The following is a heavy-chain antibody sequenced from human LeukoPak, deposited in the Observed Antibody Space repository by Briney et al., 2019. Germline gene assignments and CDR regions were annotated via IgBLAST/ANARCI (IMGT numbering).Heavy chain of an antibody. Sequence: PSETLSLTCTVSGGSISSYYWSWIRQPPGKGLEWIGYIYYSGSTNYNPSLKSRVTISVDTSKNQFSLKLSSVTAADTAVYYCARGRGSGYEFDYWGQGTLVTVSS. CDR3: ARGRGSGYEFDY. CDR2: IYYSGST. J-gene: IGHJ4*02. D-gene: IGHD3-22*01. CDR1: GGSISSYY. V-gene: IGHV4-59*01.